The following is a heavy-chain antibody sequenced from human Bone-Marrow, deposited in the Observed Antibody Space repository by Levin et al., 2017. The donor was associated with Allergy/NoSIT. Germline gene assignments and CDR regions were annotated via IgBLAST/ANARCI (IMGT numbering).Heavy chain of an antibody. V-gene: IGHV3-23*01. J-gene: IGHJ5*02. CDR2: ISASGGST. CDR1: GFTFSSYA. Sequence: PGGSLRLSCAASGFTFSSYAMSWVRQAPGKGLEWVSSISASGGSTHYADSVKGRFTISRDNSKNTLYLQMNSLRAEDTAVYYCARPDYYGSGSVVSWFDPWGQGTLVTVSS. D-gene: IGHD3-10*01. CDR3: ARPDYYGSGSVVSWFDP.